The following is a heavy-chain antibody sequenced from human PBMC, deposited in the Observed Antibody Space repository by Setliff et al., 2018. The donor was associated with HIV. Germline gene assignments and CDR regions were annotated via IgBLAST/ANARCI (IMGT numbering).Heavy chain of an antibody. Sequence: SETLSLTCSVSGGSASNSRYYWAWIRQPPGKGLEYIGSIHYNERTYYNPSLKSCATMSLNSSKNHFSLKLASVTAAATPSDFCARTTLVETIKTWGQGTLVTVSS. J-gene: IGHJ4*02. CDR1: GGSASNSRYY. CDR2: IHYNERT. CDR3: ARTTLVETIKT. V-gene: IGHV4-39*01.